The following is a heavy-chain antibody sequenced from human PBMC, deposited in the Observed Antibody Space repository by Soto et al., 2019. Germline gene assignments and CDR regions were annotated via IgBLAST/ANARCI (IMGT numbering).Heavy chain of an antibody. Sequence: PVGFLRLSCAASGFTFISYAMSWVRQAPGEGLEWVSAISGSGGSTYYADSVKGRFTISRYNSKNTLYLQMNSLRAEDTAVYYCAKNMPLADYSYFDYWGQGTLIKVS. D-gene: IGHD4-4*01. CDR3: AKNMPLADYSYFDY. CDR2: ISGSGGST. V-gene: IGHV3-23*01. J-gene: IGHJ4*02. CDR1: GFTFISYA.